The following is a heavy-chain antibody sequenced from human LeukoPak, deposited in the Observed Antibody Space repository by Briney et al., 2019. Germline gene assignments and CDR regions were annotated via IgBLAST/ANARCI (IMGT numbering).Heavy chain of an antibody. J-gene: IGHJ4*02. CDR3: ARETALVRGVIITSPYFDY. D-gene: IGHD3-10*01. Sequence: ASVKVSCKVSGYTLTELSMQWVRQAPGKGLEWMGGFDPEDGETIYAQKFQGRVTMTEDTSTDTAYMELSSLRSEDTAVYYCARETALVRGVIITSPYFDYWGQGTLVTVSS. V-gene: IGHV1-24*01. CDR1: GYTLTELS. CDR2: FDPEDGET.